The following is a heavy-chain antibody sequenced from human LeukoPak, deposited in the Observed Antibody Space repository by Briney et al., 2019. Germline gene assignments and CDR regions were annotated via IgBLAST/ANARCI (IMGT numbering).Heavy chain of an antibody. J-gene: IGHJ5*02. Sequence: ASVKVSCKASGYTFTCYYMHWVRQAPGQGLEWVGWINPNSGGTNYAQKFQGRVTMTRDTSISTAYMELSRLRSDDTAVYYCARDIVVVVAALRYNWFDPWGQGTLVTVSS. CDR1: GYTFTCYY. D-gene: IGHD2-15*01. CDR3: ARDIVVVVAALRYNWFDP. V-gene: IGHV1-2*02. CDR2: INPNSGGT.